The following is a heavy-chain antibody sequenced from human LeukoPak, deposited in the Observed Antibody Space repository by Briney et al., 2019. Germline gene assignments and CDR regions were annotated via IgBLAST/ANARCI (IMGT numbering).Heavy chain of an antibody. V-gene: IGHV4-4*02. CDR3: ARGRGSWYDWFDP. D-gene: IGHD6-13*01. Sequence: SETLSLTCAVSGGSISSSNWWSWVRQPPGKGLEWIGEIYHSGSTNYNPSLKSRVTISVDKSKNQFSLKLSSVTAADTAVYYCARGRGSWYDWFDPWGQGTLVTVSS. CDR2: IYHSGST. J-gene: IGHJ5*02. CDR1: GGSISSSNW.